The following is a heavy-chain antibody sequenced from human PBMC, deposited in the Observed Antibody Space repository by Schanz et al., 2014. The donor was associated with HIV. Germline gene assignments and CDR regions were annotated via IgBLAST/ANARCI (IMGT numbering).Heavy chain of an antibody. Sequence: EVQVVESGGGLVQPGGSLRLSCTTSGFIFSDHFMGWVRQAPGKGLESHPPTKAKTHSTATEYAASVTGRFTISRDDSKNSVYLQMNSLNIEDTAVYYCRGYRFYYGVDFWGQGTTVTVS. V-gene: IGHV3-72*01. J-gene: IGHJ6*02. CDR3: RGYRFYYGVDF. CDR1: GFIFSDHF. D-gene: IGHD5-18*01. CDR2: TKAKTHSTAT.